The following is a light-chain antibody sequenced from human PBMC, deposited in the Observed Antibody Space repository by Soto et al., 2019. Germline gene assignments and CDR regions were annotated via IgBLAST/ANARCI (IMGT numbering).Light chain of an antibody. Sequence: DIQMTQSPSTLSASAGDRVTITCRASQSIGSWLAWYQQKPGKAPKLLIYHASSLESGVPSRFSGSGSGTEFTLTISRLQPDDFATYYCQQYNSYSLTFGGGTKVEIK. CDR1: QSIGSW. CDR2: HAS. CDR3: QQYNSYSLT. J-gene: IGKJ4*01. V-gene: IGKV1-5*01.